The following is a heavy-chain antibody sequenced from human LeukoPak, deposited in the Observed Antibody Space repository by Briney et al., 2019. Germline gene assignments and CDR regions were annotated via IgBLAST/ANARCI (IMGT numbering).Heavy chain of an antibody. Sequence: PGGYLRLSCAASGFTFTSYGMHWVRQAPGKGLEWVAVISYDGSNKYYADSVKGRFTISRDNSKNTLYLQMNSLRAEDTAVYYCIGTVEDYWGQGTLVTVSS. J-gene: IGHJ4*02. V-gene: IGHV3-30*03. CDR1: GFTFTSYG. D-gene: IGHD1-1*01. CDR3: IGTVEDY. CDR2: ISYDGSNK.